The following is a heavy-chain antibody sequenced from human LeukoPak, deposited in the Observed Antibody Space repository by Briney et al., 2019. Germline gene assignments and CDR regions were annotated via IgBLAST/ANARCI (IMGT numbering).Heavy chain of an antibody. J-gene: IGHJ4*02. V-gene: IGHV4-39*07. CDR3: ARDLTDYYELDY. CDR2: ISYSGST. CDR1: GGSISSSNYY. D-gene: IGHD3-22*01. Sequence: SETLSLTCTVSGGSISSSNYYWGWIRQPPGKGLEWIGYISYSGSTYYNPSLKSRVTISIDTSKNQFSLKLSSVTAADTAVYYCARDLTDYYELDYWGQGTLVTVSS.